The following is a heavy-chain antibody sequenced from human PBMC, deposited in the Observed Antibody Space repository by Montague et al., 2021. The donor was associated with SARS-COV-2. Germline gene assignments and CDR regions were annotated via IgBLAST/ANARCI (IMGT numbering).Heavy chain of an antibody. Sequence: SLRLSCAASGFTFSSYDMHWVRQVTGEGLEWVSAINIVGDTYYSASVKGRFTISRENAKNSLYLQMNSLRAADTAVYYCLREPRCRGNDFYGMDVWGQGTTVTVSS. V-gene: IGHV3-13*01. CDR2: INIVGDT. D-gene: IGHD5-12*01. CDR1: GFTFSSYD. CDR3: LREPRCRGNDFYGMDV. J-gene: IGHJ6*02.